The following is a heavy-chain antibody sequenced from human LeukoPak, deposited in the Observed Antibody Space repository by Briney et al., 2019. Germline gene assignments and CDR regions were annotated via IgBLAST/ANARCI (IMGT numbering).Heavy chain of an antibody. CDR2: ISGSGGST. Sequence: PGGSLRLSCAASGFTFSDYYMSWVRQAPGKGLEWVSAISGSGGSTYYADSVKGRFTISRDNSKNTLYLQMNSLRAEDTAVYYCAKQGYYDSSGYYDYWGQGTLVTVSS. J-gene: IGHJ4*02. V-gene: IGHV3-23*01. D-gene: IGHD3-22*01. CDR3: AKQGYYDSSGYYDY. CDR1: GFTFSDYY.